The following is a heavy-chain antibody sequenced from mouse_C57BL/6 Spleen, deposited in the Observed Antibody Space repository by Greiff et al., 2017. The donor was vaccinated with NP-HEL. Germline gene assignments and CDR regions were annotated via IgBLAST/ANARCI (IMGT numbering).Heavy chain of an antibody. V-gene: IGHV1-15*01. D-gene: IGHD3-3*01. J-gene: IGHJ1*03. CDR1: GYTFTDYE. Sequence: VQLQQSGAELVRPGASVTLSCKASGYTFTDYEMHWVKQTPVHGLAWIGAIDPETGGTAYNQKFKGKAILTADKSSSTAYMELRSLTSEDSAVYYCTRGGTEYFDVWGTGTTVTVSS. CDR3: TRGGTEYFDV. CDR2: IDPETGGT.